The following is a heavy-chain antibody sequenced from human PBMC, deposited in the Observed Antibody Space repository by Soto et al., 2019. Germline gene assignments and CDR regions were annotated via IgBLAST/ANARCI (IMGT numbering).Heavy chain of an antibody. J-gene: IGHJ5*02. D-gene: IGHD3-10*01. CDR1: GFTFSDYY. Sequence: QVQLVESGGGLVKSGGSLRLSCAASGFTFSDYYMSWIRQAPGKGLEWISYISSSGATIYYADSVKGRFTTSRDNANNSLFLEMNSLRDEDTDVYYCVRVGYSYGNDPWGQGTLVAVSS. CDR2: ISSSGATI. V-gene: IGHV3-11*01. CDR3: VRVGYSYGNDP.